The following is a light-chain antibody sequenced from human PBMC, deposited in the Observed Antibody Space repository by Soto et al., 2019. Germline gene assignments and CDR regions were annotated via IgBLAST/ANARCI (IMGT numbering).Light chain of an antibody. CDR2: EVT. Sequence: QSALTQPASVSGSPGQSITISCTGGSSDIGGYNYVSWFQQHPGKALKLMIYEVTNRPSGVSNRFSGSKSGSTASLTISGLQAEDEADYYCSSYTSSNTLVFGTGTKVTVL. V-gene: IGLV2-14*01. CDR1: SSDIGGYNY. J-gene: IGLJ1*01. CDR3: SSYTSSNTLV.